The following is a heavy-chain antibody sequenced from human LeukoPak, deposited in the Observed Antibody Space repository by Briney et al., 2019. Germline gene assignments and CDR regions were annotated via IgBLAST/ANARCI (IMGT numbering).Heavy chain of an antibody. V-gene: IGHV3-53*01. J-gene: IGHJ4*02. CDR1: GLTVSSNS. CDR2: IYSGGST. Sequence: GGSLRLSCAASGLTVSSNSMSWVRQAPGKGLEWVSFIYSGGSTYYADSVKGRFTISRDNAKNSLYLQMNSLRAEDTAVYYCASSPIVGAPLWGQGTLVTVSS. D-gene: IGHD1-26*01. CDR3: ASSPIVGAPL.